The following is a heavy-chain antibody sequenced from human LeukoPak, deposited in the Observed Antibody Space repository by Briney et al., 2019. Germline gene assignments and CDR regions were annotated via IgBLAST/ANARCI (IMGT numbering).Heavy chain of an antibody. CDR2: INPNSGGT. D-gene: IGHD5-18*01. CDR3: ARAERGYSYGKLAY. Sequence: GASVKVSCKASGYTFTGYYMHWVRQAPGQGLEWMGRINPNSGGTNYEQKFQGRVTMTRDTSISTAYMELSSLRSDDTAVYYCARAERGYSYGKLAYWGQGTLVTVSS. V-gene: IGHV1-2*06. J-gene: IGHJ4*02. CDR1: GYTFTGYY.